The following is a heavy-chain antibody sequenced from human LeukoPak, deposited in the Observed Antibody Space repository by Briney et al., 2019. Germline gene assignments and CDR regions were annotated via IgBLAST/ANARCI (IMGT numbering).Heavy chain of an antibody. V-gene: IGHV1-18*01. J-gene: IGHJ4*02. CDR1: GYTFTSYG. CDR2: ISAYNGNT. CDR3: ARVSDIVATILETDFDY. Sequence: ASVKVSCKASGYTFTSYGISWVRQAPGQGLEWTGWISAYNGNTNYAQKLQGRVTMPTDTSTSTAYMELRSLRPDDTAVYYCARVSDIVATILETDFDYWGQGTLVTVSS. D-gene: IGHD5-12*01.